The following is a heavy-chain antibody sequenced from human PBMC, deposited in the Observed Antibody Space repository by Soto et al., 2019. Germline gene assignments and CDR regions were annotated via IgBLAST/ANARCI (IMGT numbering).Heavy chain of an antibody. CDR1: GGSISSSSYY. D-gene: IGHD4-17*01. V-gene: IGHV4-39*01. Sequence: SETLSLTCTVSGGSISSSSYYWGWIRQPPGKGLEWIGSIYYSGSTYYNPSLKSRVTISVDTSKNQFSLKLSSVTAAGTAVYYCARLNDYGEEFEYWGQGTLVTVSS. CDR3: ARLNDYGEEFEY. J-gene: IGHJ4*02. CDR2: IYYSGST.